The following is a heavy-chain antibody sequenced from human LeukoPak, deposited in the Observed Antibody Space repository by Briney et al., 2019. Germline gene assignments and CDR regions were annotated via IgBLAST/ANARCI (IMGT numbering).Heavy chain of an antibody. V-gene: IGHV1-69*01. D-gene: IGHD2-8*01. CDR3: ARSLRVSGDFDY. Sequence: SVKVSCKFSTGAFDNYAVNWVRQAPGQGLELMGAIIPIFETTNYAPKFQGRITITADGSTGTAYMDLSSLRSEDTAIYYCARSLRVSGDFDYWGQGTQVIAS. CDR1: TGAFDNYA. CDR2: IIPIFETT. J-gene: IGHJ4*02.